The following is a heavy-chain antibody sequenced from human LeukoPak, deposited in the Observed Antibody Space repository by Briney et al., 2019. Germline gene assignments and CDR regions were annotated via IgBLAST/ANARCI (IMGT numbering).Heavy chain of an antibody. CDR1: GGSISSSSYY. D-gene: IGHD3-22*01. V-gene: IGHV4-39*01. Sequence: SETLSLTCTVSGGSISSSSYYWGWIRQPPGKGLEWIGSIYYSGSTYYNPSLKSRVTISVDTSKNQFSLKLSSVTAADTAVYYCAKIRPTNLYYYDSSGYGNFDYWGQGTLVTVSS. CDR3: AKIRPTNLYYYDSSGYGNFDY. CDR2: IYYSGST. J-gene: IGHJ4*02.